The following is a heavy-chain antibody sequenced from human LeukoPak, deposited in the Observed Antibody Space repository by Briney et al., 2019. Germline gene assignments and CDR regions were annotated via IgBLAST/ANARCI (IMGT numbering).Heavy chain of an antibody. CDR1: GFTFSSYS. J-gene: IGHJ6*04. CDR3: AELGITMIGGV. Sequence: NPGGSLRLSCAASGFTFSSYSMNWVRQAPGKGLEWVSSISSSSSYIYYADSAKGRFTISRDNAKNSLYLRMNSLRAEDTAVYYCAELGITMIGGVWGKGTTVTISS. D-gene: IGHD3-10*02. CDR2: ISSSSSYI. V-gene: IGHV3-21*01.